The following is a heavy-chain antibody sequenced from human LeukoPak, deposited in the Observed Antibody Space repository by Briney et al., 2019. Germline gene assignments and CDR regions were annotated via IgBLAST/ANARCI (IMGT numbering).Heavy chain of an antibody. CDR3: AIGSPALLEY. CDR2: IYHSGST. CDR1: GGSISSGGYY. V-gene: IGHV4-30-2*01. Sequence: PSETLSLTCTVSGGSISSGGYYWSWIRQPPGKGLEWIGYIYHSGSTYYNPSLKSRVTISVDRSKNQFSLKLSSVTAADTAVYYCAIGSPALLEYWGQGTLVTVSS. J-gene: IGHJ4*02.